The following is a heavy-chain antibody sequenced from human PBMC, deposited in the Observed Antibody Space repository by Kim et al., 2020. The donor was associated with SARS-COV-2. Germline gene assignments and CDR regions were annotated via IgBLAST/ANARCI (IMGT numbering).Heavy chain of an antibody. V-gene: IGHV3-21*01. D-gene: IGHD6-19*01. CDR1: GFTFSSYS. Sequence: GGSLRLSCAASGFTFSSYSMNWVRQAPGKGLEWVSSISSSSSYIYYADSVKGRFTISRDNAKNSLYLQMNSLRAEDTAVYYCARDEEEQWLPLDYWGQGTLVTVSS. J-gene: IGHJ4*02. CDR3: ARDEEEQWLPLDY. CDR2: ISSSSSYI.